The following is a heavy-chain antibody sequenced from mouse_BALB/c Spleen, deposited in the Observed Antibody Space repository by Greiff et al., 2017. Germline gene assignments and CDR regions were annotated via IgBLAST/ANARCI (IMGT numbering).Heavy chain of an antibody. J-gene: IGHJ2*01. CDR2: IDPENGNT. Sequence: VHVKQSGAELVRPGALVKLSCKASGFNIKDYYMHWVKQRPEQGLEWIGWIDPENGNTIYDPKFQGKASITADTSSNTAYLQLSSLTSEDTAVYYCARRGYGAYFDYWGQGTTLTVSS. CDR1: GFNIKDYY. D-gene: IGHD1-1*01. V-gene: IGHV14-1*02. CDR3: ARRGYGAYFDY.